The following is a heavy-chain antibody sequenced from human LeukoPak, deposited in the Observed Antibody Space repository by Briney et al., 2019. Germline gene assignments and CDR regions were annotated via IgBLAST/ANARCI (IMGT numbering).Heavy chain of an antibody. CDR1: GFTFSSYS. Sequence: GGSLRLSCAASGFTFSSYSMNWVRQAPGKGLEWVSSISSSSSYIYYADSVKGRFTISRDNAKNSLYLQMNSLRAEDTAVYYCARDKYPGSGSYYIFDYWGQGTLVTVSS. CDR3: ARDKYPGSGSYYIFDY. J-gene: IGHJ4*02. D-gene: IGHD1-26*01. CDR2: ISSSSSYI. V-gene: IGHV3-21*01.